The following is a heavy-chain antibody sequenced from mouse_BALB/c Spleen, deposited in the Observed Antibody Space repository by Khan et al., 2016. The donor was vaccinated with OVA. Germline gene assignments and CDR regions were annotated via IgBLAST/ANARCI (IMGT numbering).Heavy chain of an antibody. CDR2: ISPGSGDT. V-gene: IGHV1-77*01. J-gene: IGHJ3*01. CDR1: GYSFTDYY. D-gene: IGHD1-2*01. Sequence: QVQLQQSGAELARPGASVKLSCKASGYSFTDYYINWVKQRTGQGLEWIGEISPGSGDTYYNEKFKGKATLTEDKSSSTAYMQLSMLTSEASAVYSCARSNYFCYTFAYWGQGTLVTVSA. CDR3: ARSNYFCYTFAY.